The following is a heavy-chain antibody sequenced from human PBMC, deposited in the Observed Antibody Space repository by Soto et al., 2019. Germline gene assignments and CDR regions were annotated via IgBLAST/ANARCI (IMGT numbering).Heavy chain of an antibody. CDR2: ITTSSAYI. CDR1: GFTFNTYD. J-gene: IGHJ5*02. V-gene: IGHV3-21*01. D-gene: IGHD2-21*01. CDR3: VRSGTARLLRHSWFDT. Sequence: EVQLVESGGGLVKPGGSLRLSCEASGFTFNTYDMNWVRQAPGKGLEWVSSITTSSAYIYYADSLKGRITISRDNAKNSLFLQMNSLRAGDTAVYYCVRSGTARLLRHSWFDTWGQGTLVTVSS.